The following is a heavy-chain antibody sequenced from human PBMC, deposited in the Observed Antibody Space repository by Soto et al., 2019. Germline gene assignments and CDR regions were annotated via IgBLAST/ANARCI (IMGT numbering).Heavy chain of an antibody. V-gene: IGHV4-34*01. CDR1: GGSFSGYY. CDR2: INHSGST. Sequence: PSETLSLTCAVYGGSFSGYYWSWIRQPPGKGLEWIGEINHSGSTNYNPSLKSRVTISVDTSKNQFSLKLSSVTAADTAVYYCARPASRYSSGWYWSGFDCWGQGTLVTVSS. J-gene: IGHJ4*02. CDR3: ARPASRYSSGWYWSGFDC. D-gene: IGHD6-19*01.